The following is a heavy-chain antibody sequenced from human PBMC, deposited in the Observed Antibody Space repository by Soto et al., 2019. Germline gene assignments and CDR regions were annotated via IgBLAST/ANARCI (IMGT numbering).Heavy chain of an antibody. D-gene: IGHD3-16*02. CDR1: GGSISSSSYY. CDR2: IYYIGNT. J-gene: IGHJ4*02. V-gene: IGHV4-39*01. CDR3: ARFSRLVISRGFDY. Sequence: PSETLSLTCSVSGGSISSSSYYWGWIRQPPGKGLEWIGNIYYIGNTYYNPSLESRVTISVDTSSNQFSLKLTSVTAADTAVYYCARFSRLVISRGFDYWGQGTLVTGSS.